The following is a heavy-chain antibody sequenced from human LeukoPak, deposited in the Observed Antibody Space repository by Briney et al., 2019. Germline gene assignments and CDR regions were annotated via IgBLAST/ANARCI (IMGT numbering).Heavy chain of an antibody. V-gene: IGHV3-23*01. Sequence: GGSLRLSCVASQLTFNNFAMNWVRQAPGKGLEWVAALRGDGGATYHADSVRGRFTISRDNSKNTLYLQMDSLRADDTAVYYCATWGSIFGVTFFDYWGQGTLVTVSS. CDR2: LRGDGGAT. CDR1: QLTFNNFA. J-gene: IGHJ4*02. D-gene: IGHD3-3*01. CDR3: ATWGSIFGVTFFDY.